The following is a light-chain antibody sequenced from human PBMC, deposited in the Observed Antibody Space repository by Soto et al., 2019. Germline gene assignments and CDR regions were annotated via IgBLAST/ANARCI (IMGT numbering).Light chain of an antibody. Sequence: QSVLTQPASVSGSPWQSITISCTGTSSDVGNYHFVSWYQQHTGKAPKLIVYEGNKRPSGVSNRFSGSRSGNTASLTISGLQAEDEADYYCCSYAVSYCVFGIGTKVTVL. CDR3: CSYAVSYCV. CDR2: EGN. V-gene: IGLV2-23*01. CDR1: SSDVGNYHF. J-gene: IGLJ1*01.